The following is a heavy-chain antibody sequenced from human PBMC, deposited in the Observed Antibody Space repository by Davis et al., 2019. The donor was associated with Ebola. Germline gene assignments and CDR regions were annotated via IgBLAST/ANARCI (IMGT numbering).Heavy chain of an antibody. V-gene: IGHV1-46*01. CDR1: LYTFTSHG. D-gene: IGHD4-23*01. J-gene: IGHJ4*02. Sequence: SVTVSRMASLYTFTSHGISCLRHPPGQGLEWMGIINPNGGTTSYAQTFQGRVTMTRDTSTSTVYMDLSSLRSEDTAVYYCAGDPSYRYDYGGNSVRSDYFDYWGQGTLVAVSS. CDR2: INPNGGTT. CDR3: AGDPSYRYDYGGNSVRSDYFDY.